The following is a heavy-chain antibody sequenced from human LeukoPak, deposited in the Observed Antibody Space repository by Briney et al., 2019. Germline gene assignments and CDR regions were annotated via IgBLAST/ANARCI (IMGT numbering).Heavy chain of an antibody. D-gene: IGHD2-8*01. V-gene: IGHV3-9*01. Sequence: GGSLRLSCAASGFTFEGCAMPWVRQAPGEGPEWVSSINWDSGYIEYADSVRGRFTISRDNAKNSLYLQMNSLKAGDTALYYCAREGSVCSNGICRYFDFWGQGTLVTVSS. CDR2: INWDSGYI. CDR1: GFTFEGCA. J-gene: IGHJ4*02. CDR3: AREGSVCSNGICRYFDF.